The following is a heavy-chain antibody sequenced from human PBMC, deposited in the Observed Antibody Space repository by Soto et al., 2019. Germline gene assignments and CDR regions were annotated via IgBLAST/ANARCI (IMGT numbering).Heavy chain of an antibody. CDR2: IYYNGNT. V-gene: IGHV4-59*11. CDR3: ARANRYSEY. J-gene: IGHJ4*02. D-gene: IGHD1-20*01. Sequence: QVQLQESGPGLVKPSETLSLTCTVSGGSISSHYWSWIRQPPRKGLEWIGYIYYNGNTNYNPSLKSRVTMSVDSSKNQISLRLSSVTAADTAVYYCARANRYSEYWGQGTLVTVSS. CDR1: GGSISSHY.